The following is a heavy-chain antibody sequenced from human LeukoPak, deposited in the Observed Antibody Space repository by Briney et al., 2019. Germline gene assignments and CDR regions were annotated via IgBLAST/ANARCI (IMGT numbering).Heavy chain of an antibody. V-gene: IGHV4-61*02. D-gene: IGHD3-22*01. CDR1: GASISSGTDY. CDR3: AREQGYYYDSSNSWFDP. CDR2: TSITGTT. Sequence: SETLSLTCTVSGASISSGTDYWGWVRQPAGKGLEWVGRTSITGTTNYNPSLKTRVSISVDTSKNQFSLKLSSVTAADTAVYYCAREQGYYYDSSNSWFDPWGQGTLVIVSS. J-gene: IGHJ5*02.